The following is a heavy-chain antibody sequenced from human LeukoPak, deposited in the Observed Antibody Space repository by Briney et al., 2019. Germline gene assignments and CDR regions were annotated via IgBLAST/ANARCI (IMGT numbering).Heavy chain of an antibody. Sequence: GASVKVSCKASGYTFPGYYIHWVRQTPGQGLEWMGRISPSSGGTNYAQKFQGRVTMTRDTSISTAYMELRRLGSDDTAVYYCAREGDNSGYQPFDYWGQGTLITVSS. D-gene: IGHD3-22*01. V-gene: IGHV1-2*06. CDR3: AREGDNSGYQPFDY. CDR1: GYTFPGYY. CDR2: ISPSSGGT. J-gene: IGHJ4*02.